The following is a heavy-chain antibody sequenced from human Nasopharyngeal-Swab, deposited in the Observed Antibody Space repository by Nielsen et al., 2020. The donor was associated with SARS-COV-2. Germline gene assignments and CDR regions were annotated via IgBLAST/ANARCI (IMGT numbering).Heavy chain of an antibody. CDR3: ARDRLWFGELADY. CDR1: GFTFSSYG. V-gene: IGHV3-74*01. J-gene: IGHJ4*02. CDR2: INSDGSST. Sequence: GGSLRLSCAASGFTFSSYGMHWVRQAPGEGLVWVSRINSDGSSTSYADSVKGRFTISRDNAKNTLYLQMNSLRAEDTAVYYCARDRLWFGELADYWGQGTLVTVSS. D-gene: IGHD3-10*01.